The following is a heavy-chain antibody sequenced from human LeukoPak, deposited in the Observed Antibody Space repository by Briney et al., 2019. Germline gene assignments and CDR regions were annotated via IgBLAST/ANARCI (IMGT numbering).Heavy chain of an antibody. CDR1: GLSFSGTW. D-gene: IGHD4/OR15-4a*01. CDR2: IKPDGSQK. CDR3: ASDLNGAGC. Sequence: GGSLRLSCATSGLSFSGTWMTWVRQAPGEGLECVANIKPDGSQKYYLDSAKGRFTVSRDNAKNSLYLQMNSLRVEDTAIYFCASDLNGAGCWGQGTLVTVSS. J-gene: IGHJ4*02. V-gene: IGHV3-7*01.